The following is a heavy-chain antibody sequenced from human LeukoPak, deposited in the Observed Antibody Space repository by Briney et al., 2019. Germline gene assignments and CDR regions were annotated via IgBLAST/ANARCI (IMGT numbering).Heavy chain of an antibody. CDR1: GYTFTSYA. Sequence: ASVKVSCKASGYTFTSYAMHWVRQAPGQRLEWMGWINAGNGNTNYAQKFQGRVTMTRDTSISTAYMALSRLKYDDTAVYYCAREYYYASGNYYNRIDYWGQGTLVTVSS. J-gene: IGHJ4*02. V-gene: IGHV1-3*01. D-gene: IGHD3-10*01. CDR3: AREYYYASGNYYNRIDY. CDR2: INAGNGNT.